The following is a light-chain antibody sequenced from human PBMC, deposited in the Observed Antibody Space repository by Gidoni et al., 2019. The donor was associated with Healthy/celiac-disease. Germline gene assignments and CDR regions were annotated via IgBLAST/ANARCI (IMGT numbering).Light chain of an antibody. CDR2: DVS. CDR3: SSYTSSSTLVV. Sequence: QSALTQPASVSGSPGKSITISCTGTSSDVGGYNDVSWYQQHPGKAPKLMIYDVSNRPSGVSNRFSGSKSGNTASLTISGLQAEDEADYYCSSYTSSSTLVVFGGGTKLTVL. J-gene: IGLJ2*01. CDR1: SSDVGGYND. V-gene: IGLV2-14*03.